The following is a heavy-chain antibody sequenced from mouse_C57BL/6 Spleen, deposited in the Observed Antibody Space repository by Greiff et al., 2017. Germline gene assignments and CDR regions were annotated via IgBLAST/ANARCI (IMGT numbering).Heavy chain of an antibody. Sequence: QVQLKQPGAELVRPGSSVKLSCKASGYTFTSYWMHWVKQRPIQGLEWIGNIDPSDSETHYNQKFKDKATLTVDKSSSTAYMQLSSLTSEDSAVYYCARVLYGYDIDYWGQGTTLTVSS. J-gene: IGHJ2*01. V-gene: IGHV1-52*01. D-gene: IGHD2-2*01. CDR3: ARVLYGYDIDY. CDR2: IDPSDSET. CDR1: GYTFTSYW.